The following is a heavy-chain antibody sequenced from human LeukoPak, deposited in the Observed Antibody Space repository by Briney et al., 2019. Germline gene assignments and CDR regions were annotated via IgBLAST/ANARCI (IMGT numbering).Heavy chain of an antibody. Sequence: GRSLRLSCAASGFTFSSYGMHWVRQAPGKGLEWVAVISYDGSNKYYADSVKGRFTISRDNSKNTLYLQMNSLRAEDTAVYYCAKDHDYYDTSGFPFWGQGTLVTVSS. CDR1: GFTFSSYG. CDR3: AKDHDYYDTSGFPF. D-gene: IGHD3-22*01. J-gene: IGHJ4*02. V-gene: IGHV3-30*18. CDR2: ISYDGSNK.